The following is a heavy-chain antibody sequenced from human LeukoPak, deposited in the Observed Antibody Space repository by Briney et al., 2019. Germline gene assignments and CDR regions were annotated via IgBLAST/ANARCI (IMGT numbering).Heavy chain of an antibody. V-gene: IGHV3-7*01. D-gene: IGHD6-19*01. CDR3: AGSGWQVYLDY. CDR1: GFTFDDYA. CDR2: IKQDGSEK. J-gene: IGHJ4*02. Sequence: GGSLRLSCAASGFTFDDYAMHWVRQAPGKGLEWVANIKQDGSEKYYVDSVKGRFTISRDNAKNSLYLQMNSLRAEDTAVYYCAGSGWQVYLDYWGQGTLVTVSS.